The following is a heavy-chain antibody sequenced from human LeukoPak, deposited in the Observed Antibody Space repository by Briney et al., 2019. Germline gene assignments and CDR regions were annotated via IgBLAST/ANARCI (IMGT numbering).Heavy chain of an antibody. CDR2: ISYDGSNK. D-gene: IGHD2-2*01. J-gene: IGHJ1*01. CDR1: GFTFSSYA. V-gene: IGHV3-30*01. CDR3: ARDTEPLYCSSTSCYPGYFQH. Sequence: PGRSLRLSCAASGFTFSSYAVHWVRQAPGKGLEWVAVISYDGSNKYYADSVKGRFTISRDNSKNTLYLQMNSLRAEDTAVYYCARDTEPLYCSSTSCYPGYFQHWGQGTLVTVSS.